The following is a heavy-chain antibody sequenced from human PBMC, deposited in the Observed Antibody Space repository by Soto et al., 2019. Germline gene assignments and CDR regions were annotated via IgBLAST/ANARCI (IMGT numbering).Heavy chain of an antibody. CDR3: VRPRSSGRNYGKDV. CDR2: IYYTGTT. D-gene: IGHD3-10*01. V-gene: IGHV3-53*01. J-gene: IGHJ6*02. Sequence: PGGTLRLSWAASFLTVSDNYGTFILQAPGMGLECVSAIYYTGTTYYADSVNGRFTSSRDTSKNTLSLQMHSLRVEDTAVYYCVRPRSSGRNYGKDVWRQGTTVTVYS. CDR1: FLTVSDNY.